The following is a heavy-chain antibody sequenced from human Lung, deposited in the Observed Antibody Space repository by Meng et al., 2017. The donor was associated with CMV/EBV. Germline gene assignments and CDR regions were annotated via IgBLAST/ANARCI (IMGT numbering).Heavy chain of an antibody. CDR2: IWHGGNT. CDR1: GCSISGRPW. J-gene: IGHJ4*02. D-gene: IGHD1-7*01. CDR3: ARGELALGFDS. Sequence: LTCSVTGCSISGRPWWNWVRQPPGKGLEWIGEIWHGGNTNYNVTLKSRVTLSIDKSNNQFSLKLNSVTAADTAVYFCARGELALGFDSWGQGILVTVSS. V-gene: IGHV4-4*01.